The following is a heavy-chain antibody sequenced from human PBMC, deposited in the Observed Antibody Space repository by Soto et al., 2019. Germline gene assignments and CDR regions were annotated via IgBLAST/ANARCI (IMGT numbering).Heavy chain of an antibody. CDR2: INPTGGST. D-gene: IGHD2-21*01. CDR1: GYRFTTYY. CDR3: ARDLAAGDL. J-gene: IGHJ4*02. Sequence: GASVKVSCKTSGYRFTTYYIHWVRQAPGHGLEWMAIINPTGGSTNYAQKFRGRITLTMDTSTSTVYMELSSLRSEDTAVYYCARDLAAGDLWGQGTLVPSPQ. V-gene: IGHV1-46*01.